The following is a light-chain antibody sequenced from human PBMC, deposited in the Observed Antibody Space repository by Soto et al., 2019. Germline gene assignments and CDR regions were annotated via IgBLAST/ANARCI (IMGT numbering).Light chain of an antibody. J-gene: IGLJ3*02. CDR3: FSYAGYYTLL. CDR1: SSDVGTYNY. Sequence: QSALTQPRSVSGSPGQSVTISCTGTSSDVGTYNYVSWYQQHPGKAPKLMIYDVTNRPSGVPDRFSGSKSGNTASLTISGLQAEDEADYYCFSYAGYYTLLFGGWTKVTVL. CDR2: DVT. V-gene: IGLV2-11*01.